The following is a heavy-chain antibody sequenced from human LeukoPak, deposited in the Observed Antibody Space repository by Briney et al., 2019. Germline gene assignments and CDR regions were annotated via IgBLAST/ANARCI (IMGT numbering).Heavy chain of an antibody. CDR2: VYYSGST. V-gene: IGHV4-59*01. J-gene: IGHJ5*02. Sequence: SETLSLTCTVSGGSISSYYWSWIRQPPGKGLEWIGYVYYSGSTNYNPSLKSRVTISVDTSKNLFSLKLSSVTAADTAVYYCAREYGSGSSWGQGTMVTVSS. CDR3: AREYGSGSS. D-gene: IGHD3-10*01. CDR1: GGSISSYY.